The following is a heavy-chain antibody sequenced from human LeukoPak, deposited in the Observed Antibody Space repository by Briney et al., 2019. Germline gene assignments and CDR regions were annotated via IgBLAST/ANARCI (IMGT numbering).Heavy chain of an antibody. V-gene: IGHV4-30-4*01. D-gene: IGHD4-11*01. CDR1: GGSVSSGDYY. J-gene: IGHJ4*02. CDR2: IYYSGYT. Sequence: PSETLSLACSVSGGSVSSGDYYWSWIRQPPGKGLEWIGYIYYSGYTYYNPSLKSRVTLSMDTSKNQFSLTLSSVTAADTAVYYCARGTTADYWGQGTLVTVSS. CDR3: ARGTTADY.